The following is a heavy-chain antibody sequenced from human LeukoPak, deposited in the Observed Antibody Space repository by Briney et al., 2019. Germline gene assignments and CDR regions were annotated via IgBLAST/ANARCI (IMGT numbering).Heavy chain of an antibody. CDR1: GYTFTSYG. J-gene: IGHJ5*02. CDR3: AIGGVLWFGETNWFDP. V-gene: IGHV1-18*01. D-gene: IGHD3-10*01. CDR2: ISAYNGNT. Sequence: ASVKVSCKASGYTFTSYGISWVRQAPGQGLEWMGWISAYNGNTNYAQKLQGRVTMTTDTSTSTAYMELRSLRSDDTAVYYCAIGGVLWFGETNWFDPWGQGTLVTVSS.